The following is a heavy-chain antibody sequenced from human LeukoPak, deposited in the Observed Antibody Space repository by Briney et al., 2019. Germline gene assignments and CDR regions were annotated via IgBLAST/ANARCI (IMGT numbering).Heavy chain of an antibody. J-gene: IGHJ4*02. D-gene: IGHD3-10*01. V-gene: IGHV4-34*01. Sequence: SETQSLTCAVSGGSFSGYYRSWIRQPPGKGLEWVGEINHSGSTNYNPSLKSRVTISVDTSKNQFSLKLSSVTAADTAVYYCARHQRLLLWFGRTGSFDYWGQGTLVTVSS. CDR2: INHSGST. CDR1: GGSFSGYY. CDR3: ARHQRLLLWFGRTGSFDY.